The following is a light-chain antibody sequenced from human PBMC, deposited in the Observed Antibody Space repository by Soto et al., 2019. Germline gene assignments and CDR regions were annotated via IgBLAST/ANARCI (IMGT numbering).Light chain of an antibody. V-gene: IGKV1-17*01. CDR2: AAS. CDR1: QGIRND. Sequence: DIQMTQSPSSLSASVGDRVTITCRASQGIRNDLGWYQQKPGKAPKRLISAASTLHSGVPSRFSRSGSRKEFTPTISIQQPEYSAPYYGLQHNSYPRTFGPGTKLEIK. CDR3: LQHNSYPRT. J-gene: IGKJ2*02.